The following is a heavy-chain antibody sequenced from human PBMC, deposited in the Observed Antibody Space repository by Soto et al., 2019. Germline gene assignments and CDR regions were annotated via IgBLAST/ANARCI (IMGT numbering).Heavy chain of an antibody. CDR3: ARVGDYSYYGMDV. CDR1: GGTFSSYA. CDR2: IIPIFGTA. V-gene: IGHV1-69*06. J-gene: IGHJ6*02. Sequence: SVKVSCKASGGTFSSYAISWVRQAPGQGLEWMGGIIPIFGTANYAQKFQGRVTITADKSTSTAYMELSSLRSEDTAVYYCARVGDYSYYGMDVWGQGITVTVSS.